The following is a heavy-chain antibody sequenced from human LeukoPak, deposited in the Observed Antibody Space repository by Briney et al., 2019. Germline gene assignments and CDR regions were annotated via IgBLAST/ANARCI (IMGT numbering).Heavy chain of an antibody. D-gene: IGHD2-21*01. V-gene: IGHV3-15*01. CDR2: IKSNADGGTT. CDR3: TTDIRSDLPVLLFY. CDR1: GFTFSNAW. J-gene: IGHJ4*02. Sequence: GGSLRLSCVASGFTFSNAWMSWVRQAPGKGLEWVGRIKSNADGGTTDYAAPVKGRFTISRDDSKNTLYLQMNSLKTEDTAVYYCTTDIRSDLPVLLFYWGQGTQVTVSS.